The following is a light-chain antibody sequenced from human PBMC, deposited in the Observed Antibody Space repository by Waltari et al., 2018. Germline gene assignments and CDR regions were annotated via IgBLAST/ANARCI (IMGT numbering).Light chain of an antibody. J-gene: IGLJ3*02. V-gene: IGLV4-69*01. CDR3: ETGGHGTWV. CDR2: VNSDGSH. Sequence: QLVLTQSPSASASLGASVKLTCTLSSGHSSNIIAWLQQRPERGPRYLMKVNSDGSHSKGDDIPDRFSGSSSGAERYLTISSHQSEDEADYYCETGGHGTWVFGGGTKLTVL. CDR1: SGHSSNI.